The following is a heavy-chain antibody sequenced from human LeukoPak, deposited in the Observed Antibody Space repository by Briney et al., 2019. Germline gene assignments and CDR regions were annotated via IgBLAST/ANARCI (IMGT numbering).Heavy chain of an antibody. J-gene: IGHJ4*02. CDR1: NYSISSGYY. Sequence: SETLSLTYTVSNYSISSGYYWGWIRQPPGKGLEWIGSIDHSGSTYYNPSLKSRVTISVDTSKNQFSLKLTSVTAADTAVYYCARGGKWLYYFDYWGQGTLVTVSS. CDR3: ARGGKWLYYFDY. V-gene: IGHV4-38-2*02. CDR2: IDHSGST. D-gene: IGHD6-19*01.